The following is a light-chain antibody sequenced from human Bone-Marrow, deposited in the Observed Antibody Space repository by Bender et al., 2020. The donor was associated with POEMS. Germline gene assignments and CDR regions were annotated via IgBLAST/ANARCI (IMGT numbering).Light chain of an antibody. CDR1: SSAVDFYNY. Sequence: QSALTQPRSVSGSPGQSVTVSCTGTSSAVDFYNYVSWYQHHPGKAPRLMIYDVSKRPSGVPDRFSGSRSGSTASLTVFDLQAEDEADYFCSSYAGSRRVFGGGTKLTVL. J-gene: IGLJ2*01. CDR3: SSYAGSRRV. CDR2: DVS. V-gene: IGLV2-11*01.